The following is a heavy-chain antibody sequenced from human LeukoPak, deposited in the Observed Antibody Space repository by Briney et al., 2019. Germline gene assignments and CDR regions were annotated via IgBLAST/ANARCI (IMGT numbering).Heavy chain of an antibody. Sequence: SETLSLTCSVSGGSISNYYWNWLRQPAGKGLEWIGRIYASGSTNYNPSLRSRVTISMDKSKNHFSLNLKSVTAADTAFYYCARDFYGDDGHHPFDYWGQGIQVTVSS. CDR3: ARDFYGDDGHHPFDY. V-gene: IGHV4-4*07. J-gene: IGHJ4*02. CDR2: IYASGST. D-gene: IGHD2/OR15-2a*01. CDR1: GGSISNYY.